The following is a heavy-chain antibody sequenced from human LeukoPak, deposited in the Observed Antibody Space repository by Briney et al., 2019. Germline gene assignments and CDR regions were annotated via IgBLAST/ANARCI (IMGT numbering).Heavy chain of an antibody. J-gene: IGHJ4*02. CDR3: ARFDYSYGFDY. D-gene: IGHD5-18*01. CDR1: GYTFTSYA. V-gene: IGHV7-4-1*02. Sequence: ASVKVSCKASGYTFTSYAMNWVRQAPGQGLEWMGWVNTNTGNPTFAQGFTGRFVFSLDTSVSTAFLQISSLEAEDTAVYYCARFDYSYGFDYWGQGTLVTVSS. CDR2: VNTNTGNP.